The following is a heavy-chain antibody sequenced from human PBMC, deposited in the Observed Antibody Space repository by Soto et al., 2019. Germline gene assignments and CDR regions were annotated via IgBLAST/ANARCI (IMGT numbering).Heavy chain of an antibody. D-gene: IGHD2-15*01. V-gene: IGHV4-39*01. CDR3: ARVAVWGILQGYYMDV. CDR2: IYYSGST. J-gene: IGHJ6*03. CDR1: GGSISSSSYY. Sequence: PSETLSLTCTVSGGSISSSSYYWGWIRRPPGKGLEWIGSIYYSGSTYYNPSLKSRVTISVDTSKNQFSLKLSSVTAADTAVYYCARVAVWGILQGYYMDVWGKGTTVTVSS.